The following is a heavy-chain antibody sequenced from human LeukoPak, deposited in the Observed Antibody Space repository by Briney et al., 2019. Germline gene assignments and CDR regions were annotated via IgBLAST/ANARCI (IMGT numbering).Heavy chain of an antibody. J-gene: IGHJ4*02. CDR2: IIPIFGTA. Sequence: SVKVSCKASGGTFSSYAISWVRQAPGQGLEWMGGIIPIFGTANYAQKFQGRVTITTDESTSTAYMELSSLRSEDTAVYYCATVLYSGSYFPFDYWGQGTLVTVSS. V-gene: IGHV1-69*05. CDR1: GGTFSSYA. CDR3: ATVLYSGSYFPFDY. D-gene: IGHD1-26*01.